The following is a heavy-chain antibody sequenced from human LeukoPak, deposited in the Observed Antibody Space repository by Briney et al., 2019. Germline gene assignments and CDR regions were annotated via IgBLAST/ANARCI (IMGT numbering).Heavy chain of an antibody. CDR2: IWYDGSNK. Sequence: GRSLRLSCAASGFTFSSYGMHWVRQAPGKGLEWVAVIWYDGSNKYYADSVKGRFTISRDNSKNSLYLQMNSLRAEDTAVYYCAKDLSWGGYNLWGQGTLVTVSS. CDR1: GFTFSSYG. V-gene: IGHV3-33*06. D-gene: IGHD5-24*01. CDR3: AKDLSWGGYNL. J-gene: IGHJ4*02.